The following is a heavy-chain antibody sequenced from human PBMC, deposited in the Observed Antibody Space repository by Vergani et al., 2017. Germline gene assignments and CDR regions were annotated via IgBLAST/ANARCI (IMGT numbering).Heavy chain of an antibody. J-gene: IGHJ6*04. CDR2: IYNSGST. D-gene: IGHD3-3*01. Sequence: QVQLQESGPGLVKPSQTLSLTCPVSGGSISSASYYWSWIRRPAGKGLDWIGLIYNSGSTNYNPSLKSRGTISVDTSKNQFSLKLRSVTAADTAVYYCARVRGIVGVVIVDVWGKGTTVTVAS. CDR1: GGSISSASYY. V-gene: IGHV4-61*02. CDR3: ARVRGIVGVVIVDV.